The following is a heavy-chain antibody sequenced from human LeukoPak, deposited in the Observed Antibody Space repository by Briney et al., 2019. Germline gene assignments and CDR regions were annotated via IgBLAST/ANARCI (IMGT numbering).Heavy chain of an antibody. CDR2: IYYSGST. V-gene: IGHV4-59*01. J-gene: IGHJ4*02. D-gene: IGHD1-26*01. CDR1: GGSISNY. Sequence: SETLSLTCTVSGGSISNYWSWIRQPPGKGLEWIGYIYYSGSTNYNPSLKSRVTISVDTSKNQFSLKLSSVTAADTAVYYCAREWEELFDYWGQGTLVTVSS. CDR3: AREWEELFDY.